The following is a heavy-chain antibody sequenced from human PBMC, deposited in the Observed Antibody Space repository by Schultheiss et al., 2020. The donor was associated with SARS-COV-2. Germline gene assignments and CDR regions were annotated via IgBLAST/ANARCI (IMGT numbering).Heavy chain of an antibody. CDR3: ARDRYSSWYNNWFDP. V-gene: IGHV1-2*02. CDR1: GYTFTGYC. D-gene: IGHD6-13*01. CDR2: INPNSGGT. Sequence: ASVKVSCKSSGYTFTGYCMHWVRQAPGQGLEWMGWINPNSGGTNYAQKFQGRVTMTRDTSISTAYMELSRLRSDDTAVYYCARDRYSSWYNNWFDPWGQGTLVTVSS. J-gene: IGHJ5*02.